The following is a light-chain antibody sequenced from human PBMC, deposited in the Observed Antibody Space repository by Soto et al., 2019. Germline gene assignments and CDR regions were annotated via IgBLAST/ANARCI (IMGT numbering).Light chain of an antibody. V-gene: IGLV2-14*01. Sequence: QSVLTQPASVSGSPGQSITIACTGTSSDVGGSKYVSCYQQHPGEAPKLMIYDVSYRPSGISNRFSGSKSGNTASLTISGLQAEDEADYFCSSFGGSSTLFGGGTKLTVL. CDR3: SSFGGSSTL. CDR2: DVS. CDR1: SSDVGGSKY. J-gene: IGLJ2*01.